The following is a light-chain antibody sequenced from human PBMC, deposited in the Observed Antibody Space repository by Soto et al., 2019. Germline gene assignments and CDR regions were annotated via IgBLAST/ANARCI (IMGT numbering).Light chain of an antibody. CDR1: QSVTSSY. V-gene: IGKV3-20*01. CDR3: QQYGSSPLYT. Sequence: EIVLTQSPGTLSLSPGERATLSCRASQSVTSSYLAWYQQKPGQAPRHLIYGASSRATGMPDRFSGSGSGTDFTLTISRLEPEDFAVYYCQQYGSSPLYTFGQGTKLEI. J-gene: IGKJ2*01. CDR2: GAS.